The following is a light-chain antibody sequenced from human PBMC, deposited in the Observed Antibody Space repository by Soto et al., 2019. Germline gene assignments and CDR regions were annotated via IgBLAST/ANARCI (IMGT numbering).Light chain of an antibody. CDR3: QAYVNGLSASDVV. J-gene: IGLJ2*01. V-gene: IGLV1-40*01. CDR2: SNT. Sequence: QSVLTQPPSVSGAPGQRVTISCTGSSSNIGAVFDVLWYQQLPGTAPKLLIYSNTNRPSGFPDRFSGSKSGTSASLAITGLQAEDEADYYCQAYVNGLSASDVVFGGGTKLTVL. CDR1: SSNIGAVFD.